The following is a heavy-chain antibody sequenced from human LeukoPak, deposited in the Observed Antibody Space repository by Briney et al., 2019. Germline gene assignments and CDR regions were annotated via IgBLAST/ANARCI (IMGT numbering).Heavy chain of an antibody. V-gene: IGHV1-69*13. CDR2: IIPIFGTA. D-gene: IGHD1-26*01. Sequence: SVKVSCKASGGTYSSYAISWVRQAPGQGLEWMGGIIPIFGTANYAQKFQGRVTITADESTSTAYMELSSLRSEDTAVYYCAGDVGGRSGFDYWGQGTLVTVSS. J-gene: IGHJ4*02. CDR3: AGDVGGRSGFDY. CDR1: GGTYSSYA.